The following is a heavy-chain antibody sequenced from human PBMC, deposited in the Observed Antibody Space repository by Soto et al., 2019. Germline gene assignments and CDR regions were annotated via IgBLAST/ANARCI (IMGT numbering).Heavy chain of an antibody. CDR1: GFTFTSYS. Sequence: EVQLVESGGGLVKPGGSLRLSCAASGFTFTSYSMNWVRQAPGKGLEWVSSISTSSSYIYYGDSVKGRFTISRDNAKNSLYLQMNSLRAEDTAVYYCAKLGGYSYNFDNWGQGTLVTVSS. D-gene: IGHD5-18*01. J-gene: IGHJ4*02. V-gene: IGHV3-21*01. CDR3: AKLGGYSYNFDN. CDR2: ISTSSSYI.